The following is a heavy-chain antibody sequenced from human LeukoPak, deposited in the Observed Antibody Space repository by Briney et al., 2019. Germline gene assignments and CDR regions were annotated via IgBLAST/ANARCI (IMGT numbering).Heavy chain of an antibody. D-gene: IGHD6-19*01. CDR3: AKDKGYSSGWYFNWFDP. CDR2: ISGSGGST. V-gene: IGHV3-23*01. CDR1: GFTFSSYA. Sequence: AXGFTFSSYAMSWVRQAPGKGLEWVXAISGSGGSTYYADSVKVRFTISRDNSKNTLYLQMNSLRAEDTAVYYCAKDKGYSSGWYFNWFDPWGQGTLVTVSS. J-gene: IGHJ5*02.